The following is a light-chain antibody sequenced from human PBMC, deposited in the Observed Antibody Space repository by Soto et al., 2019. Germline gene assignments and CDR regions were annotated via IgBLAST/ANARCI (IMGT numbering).Light chain of an antibody. V-gene: IGKV1-5*01. CDR3: QQYHFFWT. Sequence: DIQMTQSPSTLSASVGDRVTVTCRASRSISTWLAWYQQKPGNAPKLLLHHASILESGVPSRFSGSGSGTEFTLTISSPQPDDFATYYCQQYHFFWTFGQGTKVEI. J-gene: IGKJ1*01. CDR2: HAS. CDR1: RSISTW.